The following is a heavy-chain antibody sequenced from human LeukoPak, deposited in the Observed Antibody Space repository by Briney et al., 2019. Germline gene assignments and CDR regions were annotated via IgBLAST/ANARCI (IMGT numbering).Heavy chain of an antibody. CDR1: GYTFTDYG. V-gene: IGHV1-3*01. J-gene: IGHJ6*02. CDR2: INAGNGNA. CDR3: ARVWGSGWPLYYYYYGMDV. Sequence: ASVKVSCKASGYTFTDYGMHWVRQAPGQRLEWMAWINAGNGNAKYSQKFQGRVTITRDTSASTAYMELRSLRSDDTAVYYCARVWGSGWPLYYYYYGMDVWGQGTTVTVSS. D-gene: IGHD6-19*01.